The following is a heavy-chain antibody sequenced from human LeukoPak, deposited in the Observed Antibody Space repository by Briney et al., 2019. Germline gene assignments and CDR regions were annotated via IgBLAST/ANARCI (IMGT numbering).Heavy chain of an antibody. V-gene: IGHV3-23*01. CDR2: ISGSGSNT. J-gene: IGHJ4*02. D-gene: IGHD2-21*01. CDR1: GFTFSSYG. CDR3: AKGHIVSGWVYFDS. Sequence: GGSLRLSCAASGFTFSSYGMTWVRQAPGKGLEWVSGISGSGSNTYYADSVKGRFTISRDNSKNTLYLQMNSLRAEDTALYYCAKGHIVSGWVYFDSWGQGTLVTVSS.